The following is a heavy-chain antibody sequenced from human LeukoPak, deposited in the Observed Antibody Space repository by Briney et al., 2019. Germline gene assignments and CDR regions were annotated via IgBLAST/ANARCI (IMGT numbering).Heavy chain of an antibody. V-gene: IGHV4-39*01. J-gene: IGHJ3*02. CDR1: GGSISSSSYY. CDR2: IYYSGST. D-gene: IGHD3-3*01. Sequence: PSETLSLTXTVSGGSISSSSYYWGWIRQPPGKGLEWIGSIYYSGSTYYNPSLKSRVTISVDTSKNQFSLKLSSVTAADTAVYYCARLRLRFLEWLFHDAFDIWGQGTMVTVSS. CDR3: ARLRLRFLEWLFHDAFDI.